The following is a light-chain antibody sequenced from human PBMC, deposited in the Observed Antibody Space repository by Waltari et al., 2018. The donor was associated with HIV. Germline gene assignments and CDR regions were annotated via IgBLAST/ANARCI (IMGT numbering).Light chain of an antibody. V-gene: IGLV2-8*01. Sequence: QSALTQPPSASGSPGQSVTISCTGTSSDVGGYNYVSWYQQHPGKAPKLMIYAVSKRPSGVPDRFSGSKSGNTASLTVSGLQAEDEAEYYCSSYAGSNNAIFGGGTKLTVL. CDR1: SSDVGGYNY. CDR3: SSYAGSNNAI. J-gene: IGLJ2*01. CDR2: AVS.